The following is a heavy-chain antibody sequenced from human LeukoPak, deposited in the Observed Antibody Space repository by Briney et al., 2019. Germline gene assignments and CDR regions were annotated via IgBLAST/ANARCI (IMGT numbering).Heavy chain of an antibody. Sequence: SVKVSCKASGGTFSSYAISWVRQAPGQGLEWMGRIIPIFGTANYAQKFQGRVTITTDESTSTAYMGLSSLRSEDTAVYYCARVSYYGSGSYFGAFDIWGQGTMVTVSS. J-gene: IGHJ3*02. CDR2: IIPIFGTA. V-gene: IGHV1-69*05. CDR3: ARVSYYGSGSYFGAFDI. D-gene: IGHD3-10*01. CDR1: GGTFSSYA.